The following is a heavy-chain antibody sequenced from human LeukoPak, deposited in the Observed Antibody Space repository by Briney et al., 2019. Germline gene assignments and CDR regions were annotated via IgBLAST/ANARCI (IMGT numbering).Heavy chain of an antibody. CDR2: ISSSSSYM. CDR3: ARPISSGWSITSYYYYYMDV. J-gene: IGHJ6*03. V-gene: IGHV3-21*01. Sequence: GGSLRLSCAASGFTFSSYSMNWVRQAPGKGLEWVSSISSSSSYMYYADSVKGRFTISRDNAKNSLYLQMNSLRAEDTAVYYCARPISSGWSITSYYYYYMDVWGKGTTVTVSS. D-gene: IGHD6-19*01. CDR1: GFTFSSYS.